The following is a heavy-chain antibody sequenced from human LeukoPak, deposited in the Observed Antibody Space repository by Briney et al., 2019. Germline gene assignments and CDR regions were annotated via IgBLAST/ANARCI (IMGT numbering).Heavy chain of an antibody. D-gene: IGHD3-22*01. CDR2: ISGSGGST. V-gene: IGHV3-23*01. CDR3: AKVARYYYDSSGYPDY. J-gene: IGHJ4*02. Sequence: AGGSLRLSCAASGFTFSSYAMSWVRQAPGKGLEWVSAISGSGGSTYYADSVKGRFTISRDNSKNTLYLQMNSLRAEDTAVYYCAKVARYYYDSSGYPDYWGQGTLVTVSS. CDR1: GFTFSSYA.